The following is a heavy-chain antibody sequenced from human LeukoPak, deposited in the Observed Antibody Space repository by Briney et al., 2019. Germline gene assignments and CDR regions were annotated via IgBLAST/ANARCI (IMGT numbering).Heavy chain of an antibody. Sequence: ASVKVSCSASGYTFTSYGISWVRQAPGQGLEWMGWISAYNGNTNYAQKLQGRVTMTTDTSTSTAYMELRSLRSDDTAVYYCARGIMITFGGVIVIPNYYYYYMDVWVKGTTVTVSS. CDR2: ISAYNGNT. V-gene: IGHV1-18*01. CDR1: GYTFTSYG. J-gene: IGHJ6*03. D-gene: IGHD3-16*02. CDR3: ARGIMITFGGVIVIPNYYYYYMDV.